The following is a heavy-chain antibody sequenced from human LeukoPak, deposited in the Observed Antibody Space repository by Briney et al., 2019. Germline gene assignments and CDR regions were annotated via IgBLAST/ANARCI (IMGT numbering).Heavy chain of an antibody. V-gene: IGHV3-48*03. CDR1: GFTFSSYE. J-gene: IGHJ4*02. Sequence: GMSLRLSCSASGFTFSSYEMNWVRQAPGKGLEWVSYISGTGSTRYYADSVKGRFTISRDNAKNSLYLQMNSLRAEDTALYYCARVEQQLVRGCWGQGTLVTVSS. CDR2: ISGTGSTR. CDR3: ARVEQQLVRGC. D-gene: IGHD6-13*01.